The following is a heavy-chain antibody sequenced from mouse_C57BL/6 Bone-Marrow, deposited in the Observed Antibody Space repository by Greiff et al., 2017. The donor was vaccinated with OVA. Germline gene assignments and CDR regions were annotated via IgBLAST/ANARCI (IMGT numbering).Heavy chain of an antibody. CDR1: GFTFTDYY. D-gene: IGHD1-1*01. V-gene: IGHV7-3*01. CDR3: ARSPRITTVEAPYFDV. CDR2: IRNKANGYTT. J-gene: IGHJ1*03. Sequence: EVKLMESGGGLVQPGGSLSLSCAASGFTFTDYYMSWVRQPPGKALEWLGFIRNKANGYTTEYSASVQGRFTLSRDNSQSILYLQINALRAEDSATNYCARSPRITTVEAPYFDVWGTGTTVTVSS.